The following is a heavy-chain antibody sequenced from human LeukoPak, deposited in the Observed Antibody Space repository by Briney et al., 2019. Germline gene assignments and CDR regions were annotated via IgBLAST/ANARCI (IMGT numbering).Heavy chain of an antibody. D-gene: IGHD6-19*01. CDR1: GYTFTSYG. CDR3: ARGRSSGWYDYYYYGMDV. Sequence: AASVKVSCKASGYTFTSYGISWVRQAPGQGLEWMGWISAYNGNTNYAQKLQGRVTMTTDTSTSTAYMELRSLRSDDTAVYYCARGRSSGWYDYYYYGMDVWGQGTTVTVSS. V-gene: IGHV1-18*01. J-gene: IGHJ6*02. CDR2: ISAYNGNT.